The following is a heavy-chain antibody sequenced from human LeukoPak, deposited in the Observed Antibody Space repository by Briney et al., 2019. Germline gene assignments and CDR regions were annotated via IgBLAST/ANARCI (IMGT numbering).Heavy chain of an antibody. J-gene: IGHJ4*02. CDR3: ARDRSYGYYGRTFDY. CDR2: INHSGGA. D-gene: IGHD1-26*01. V-gene: IGHV4-34*01. Sequence: SETLSLTCAVYGGSFIGYYWSWIRQPPGKGLEWIGEINHSGGANYNPSLKSRVTISADTSKSQFSLKLGSVTAADTAVYYCARDRSYGYYGRTFDYWGQGTLVTVSS. CDR1: GGSFIGYY.